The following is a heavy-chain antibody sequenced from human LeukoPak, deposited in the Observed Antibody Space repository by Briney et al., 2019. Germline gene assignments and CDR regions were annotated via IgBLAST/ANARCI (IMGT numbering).Heavy chain of an antibody. J-gene: IGHJ4*02. Sequence: GGSLRLSCVGSGFTFSSYWMSWVRQAPGKGLEWVANIKQDGSEKYYVDSVKGRFTISRDNAKNSLYLQMDSLRAEDTAMYYCARRRGMGSLDYWGQGTLVTASS. D-gene: IGHD2-8*01. CDR2: IKQDGSEK. CDR1: GFTFSSYW. CDR3: ARRRGMGSLDY. V-gene: IGHV3-7*03.